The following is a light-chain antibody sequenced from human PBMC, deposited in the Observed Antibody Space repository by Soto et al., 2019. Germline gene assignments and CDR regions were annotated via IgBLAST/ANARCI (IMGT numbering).Light chain of an antibody. V-gene: IGKV3-11*01. J-gene: IGKJ4*01. CDR2: DAS. Sequence: EIVLTQSPATLSLSPGERATLSCRASQSVSSYLAWYQQKPGQAPMLLIYDASNRATGIPARFSGSGSGTDFSLTSGSLGPEDFALYYCQQRSNWPPVTFGGATKVEIK. CDR3: QQRSNWPPVT. CDR1: QSVSSY.